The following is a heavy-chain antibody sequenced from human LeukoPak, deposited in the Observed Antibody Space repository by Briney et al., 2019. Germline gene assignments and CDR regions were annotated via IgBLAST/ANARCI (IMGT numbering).Heavy chain of an antibody. D-gene: IGHD6-13*01. V-gene: IGHV3-48*01. Sequence: GGSLRLSCAASGFTLSDYNMNWVRQAPGKGLEWVAYITISTGIIYYADSVKGRFTISRDNAKNSLYLQMNSLRAEDTAVYYCSSSWTVFDYWGQGTLVTVSS. CDR2: ITISTGII. CDR1: GFTLSDYN. CDR3: SSSWTVFDY. J-gene: IGHJ4*02.